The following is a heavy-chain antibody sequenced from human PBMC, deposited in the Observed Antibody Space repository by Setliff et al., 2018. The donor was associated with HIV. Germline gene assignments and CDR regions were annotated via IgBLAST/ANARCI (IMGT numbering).Heavy chain of an antibody. CDR1: GFTFSGNW. CDR3: ARGVRNFWGLAY. Sequence: PGGSVRLSCAASGFTFSGNWMHWVLQTPGKGLVWVSRINGDGSTTDYADFVKGRFTISRDNAKNTLFLQMNSLRAEDTAFYYCARGVRNFWGLAYWGQGTLVTVSS. D-gene: IGHD3-10*01. CDR2: INGDGSTT. J-gene: IGHJ4*02. V-gene: IGHV3-74*01.